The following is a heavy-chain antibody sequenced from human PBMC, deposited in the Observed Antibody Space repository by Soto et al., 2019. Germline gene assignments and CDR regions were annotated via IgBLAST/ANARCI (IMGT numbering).Heavy chain of an antibody. CDR3: ESDCSIHPCYRQGGMDV. CDR1: GFSLNSYA. V-gene: IGHV3-30-3*01. J-gene: IGHJ6*02. D-gene: IGHD2-2*02. Sequence: PGGSLRLSCAASGFSLNSYAMHWVRQAPGKGLEWVAVISYGGSNKFYGDSVKGRFTISRDNSKNTVYLQMDSLRTEDTAVYYCESDCSIHPCYRQGGMDVWGQGTTVTVSS. CDR2: ISYGGSNK.